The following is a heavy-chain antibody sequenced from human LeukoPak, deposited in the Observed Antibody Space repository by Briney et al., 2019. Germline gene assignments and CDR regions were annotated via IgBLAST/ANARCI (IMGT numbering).Heavy chain of an antibody. Sequence: PSETLSLTCAVYGGSFSGYYWSWIRQPPGKGLEWIGEINHSGSTNYNPSLKSRVTISVDTSKNQFSLKLSSVTAADTAVYYCAGTYNWNYVFYYGMDVWGQGTTVTVSS. CDR2: INHSGST. J-gene: IGHJ6*02. CDR1: GGSFSGYY. CDR3: AGTYNWNYVFYYGMDV. D-gene: IGHD1-7*01. V-gene: IGHV4-34*01.